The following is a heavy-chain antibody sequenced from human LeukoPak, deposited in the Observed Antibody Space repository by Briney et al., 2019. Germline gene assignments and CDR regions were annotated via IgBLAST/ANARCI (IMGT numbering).Heavy chain of an antibody. V-gene: IGHV3-23*01. Sequence: GGSLRLSCAASGFTFDDYAMHWVRQAPGKGLEWVSAISGSGGSTYYADSVKGRFTISRDNSKNTLYLQMNSLRAEDTAVYYCAKGADDFWSGYYWVYFDYWGQGTLVTVSS. D-gene: IGHD3-3*01. J-gene: IGHJ4*02. CDR3: AKGADDFWSGYYWVYFDY. CDR1: GFTFDDYA. CDR2: ISGSGGST.